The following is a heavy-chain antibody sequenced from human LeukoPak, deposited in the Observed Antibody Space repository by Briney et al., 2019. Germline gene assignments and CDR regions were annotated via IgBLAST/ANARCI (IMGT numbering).Heavy chain of an antibody. Sequence: ASVKVSCKASGYTFTSYYMHWVRQAPGQGLEWMGIINPSGGSTSYAQKFQGRVTMTRDTSTSTVYMELSSLRSEDTAVYYCAAVDDFWSGYYNFDYWGQGTLVTVSS. D-gene: IGHD3-3*01. CDR3: AAVDDFWSGYYNFDY. CDR2: INPSGGST. V-gene: IGHV1-46*01. J-gene: IGHJ4*02. CDR1: GYTFTSYY.